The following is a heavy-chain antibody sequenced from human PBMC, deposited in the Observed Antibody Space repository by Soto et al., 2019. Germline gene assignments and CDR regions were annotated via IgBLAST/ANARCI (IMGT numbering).Heavy chain of an antibody. Sequence: QLQLVQSGAEVREPGSSVKVSCKASGGTFSSYTVIWVRQAPGQGLEWMGGITPTLNIAKYAEKFQGRVTITADESTSTVNMHLSSLRSEDTAVYFCAGGYYSGSNPSSFDYWGQGTLVAVSS. D-gene: IGHD1-26*01. CDR3: AGGYYSGSNPSSFDY. CDR2: ITPTLNIA. CDR1: GGTFSSYT. V-gene: IGHV1-69*01. J-gene: IGHJ4*02.